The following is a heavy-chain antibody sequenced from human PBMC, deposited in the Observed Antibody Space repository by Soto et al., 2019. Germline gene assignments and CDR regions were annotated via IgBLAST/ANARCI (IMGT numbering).Heavy chain of an antibody. CDR1: GYTFTGYP. CDR3: ARDSQFRDWLLTSYFDH. CDR2: INGGNGNT. Sequence: VASVKVSCKASGYTFTGYPMQWVRQAPGQGLEWMGWINGGNGNTKYSQKFQGRVTITRDTAASTAYMELTNLRSEDTAVYYCARDSQFRDWLLTSYFDHWGQGTLVTVSS. D-gene: IGHD3-3*01. J-gene: IGHJ4*02. V-gene: IGHV1-3*01.